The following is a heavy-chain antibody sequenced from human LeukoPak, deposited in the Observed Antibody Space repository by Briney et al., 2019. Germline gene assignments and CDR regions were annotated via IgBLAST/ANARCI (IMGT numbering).Heavy chain of an antibody. D-gene: IGHD4-23*01. CDR1: GYTFTGYY. CDR2: INPNSGGT. CDR3: ARANSLNWFDP. J-gene: IGHJ5*02. Sequence: ASVTVSCMASGYTFTGYYMHWVRQAPGQGLEWMGWINPNSGGTNYAQKFQGRVTMTRDTSISTAYMELSRLRSDDTAVYYCARANSLNWFDPWGQGTLVTVSS. V-gene: IGHV1-2*02.